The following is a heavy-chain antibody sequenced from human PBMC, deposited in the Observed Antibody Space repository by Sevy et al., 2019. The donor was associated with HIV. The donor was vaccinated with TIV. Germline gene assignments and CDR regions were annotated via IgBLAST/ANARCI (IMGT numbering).Heavy chain of an antibody. J-gene: IGHJ5*02. CDR3: ARGGGYGRGGWYIGFDP. D-gene: IGHD6-19*01. CDR1: GGSISGYY. CDR2: IYYSGTT. Sequence: SETLSLTCTVSGGSISGYYWSWIRQPPGKGLEWIGHIYYSGTTNYNPSLKSRVAISVDTSKSQFSLKLSSVTAADTAVYYCARGGGYGRGGWYIGFDPWGQGTLVTVSS. V-gene: IGHV4-59*01.